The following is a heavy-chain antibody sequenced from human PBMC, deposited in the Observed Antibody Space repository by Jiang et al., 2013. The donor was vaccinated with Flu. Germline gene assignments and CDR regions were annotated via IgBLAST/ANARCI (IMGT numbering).Heavy chain of an antibody. CDR2: ITHHAST. CDR3: ARATRHRYYDISGPLDI. J-gene: IGHJ3*02. CDR1: NGSFGDDY. Sequence: LLKPSETLSLTCAVYNGSFGDDYWSWIRQSPGKGLEWIGEITHHASTNYHPSFKSRLTISVDTSRDQFSLKLSGLTAADAAVYYCARATRHRYYDISGPLDIWGQGTVVTVSS. V-gene: IGHV4-34*01. D-gene: IGHD3-22*01.